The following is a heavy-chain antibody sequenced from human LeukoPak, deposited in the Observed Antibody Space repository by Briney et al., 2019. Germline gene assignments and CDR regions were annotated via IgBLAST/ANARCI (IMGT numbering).Heavy chain of an antibody. J-gene: IGHJ4*02. CDR1: RFTFSSYA. Sequence: GGSLRLSCAASRFTFSSYAMSWVRQAPGKGLEWVAVISYDGSNKYYADSVKGRFTISRDNSKNTLYLQMNSLRAEDTAVYYCTRDWRNLGYDYWGQGTLVTVSS. V-gene: IGHV3-30*03. D-gene: IGHD5-12*01. CDR2: ISYDGSNK. CDR3: TRDWRNLGYDY.